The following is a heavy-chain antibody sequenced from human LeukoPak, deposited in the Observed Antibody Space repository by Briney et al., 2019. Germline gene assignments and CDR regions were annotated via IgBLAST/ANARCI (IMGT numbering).Heavy chain of an antibody. J-gene: IGHJ4*02. CDR2: ISGSGGGT. CDR3: AKEDESSGQPSLEN. Sequence: PGRCLRLSPAPSGFTSSILAMSCVRGAAGAGLEWVSAISGSGGGTYYADSVKGRFTVSRDNSQNTLDLPMNSLRADDTAVYYCAKEDESSGQPSLENWGQGTLVTVSS. V-gene: IGHV3-23*01. D-gene: IGHD3-22*01. CDR1: GFTSSILA.